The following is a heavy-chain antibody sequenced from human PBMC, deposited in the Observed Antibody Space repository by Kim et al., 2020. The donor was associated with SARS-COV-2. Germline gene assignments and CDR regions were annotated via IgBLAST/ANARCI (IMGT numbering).Heavy chain of an antibody. J-gene: IGHJ3*02. CDR1: GFTFSSYW. CDR2: IKQDGSEK. V-gene: IGHV3-7*01. Sequence: GGSLRLSCAASGFTFSSYWMSWVRQAPGKGLEWVANIKQDGSEKYYVDSVKGRFTISRDNAKNSLYLQMNSLRAEDTAVYYCARALLWFGELVGAFDIWGQGTMVTVSS. D-gene: IGHD3-10*01. CDR3: ARALLWFGELVGAFDI.